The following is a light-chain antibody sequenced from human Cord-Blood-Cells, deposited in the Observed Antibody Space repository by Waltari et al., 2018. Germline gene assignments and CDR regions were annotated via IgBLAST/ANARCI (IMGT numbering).Light chain of an antibody. J-gene: IGLJ3*02. CDR1: SSDVGGYNY. V-gene: IGLV2-14*01. Sequence: QSALTQPASVSGPPGQSITISCTGTSSDVGGYNYVSWSQQHPGKAPKLMIYDVSKRPSGVSNRFSDSKSGNTASLTISGLQAEDEADYYCSSYTSSSTWVFGGGTKLTAL. CDR3: SSYTSSSTWV. CDR2: DVS.